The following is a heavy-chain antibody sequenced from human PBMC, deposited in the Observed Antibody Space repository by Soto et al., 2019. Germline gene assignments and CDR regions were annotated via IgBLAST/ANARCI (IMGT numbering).Heavy chain of an antibody. D-gene: IGHD3-22*01. V-gene: IGHV3-49*03. Sequence: LRLSCTASGFSFCDYAMSWFRQAPGKGLEWVGFIRSKAYGGTTEYAASVRGRFTISRDDSKSIAYLQMNSLKTEDTAVYYCTRAKDSSGYYHAFNIWGQGTMVX. CDR3: TRAKDSSGYYHAFNI. J-gene: IGHJ3*02. CDR1: GFSFCDYA. CDR2: IRSKAYGGTT.